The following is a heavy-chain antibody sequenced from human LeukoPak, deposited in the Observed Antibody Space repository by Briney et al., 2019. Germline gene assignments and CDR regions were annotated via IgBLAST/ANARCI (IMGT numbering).Heavy chain of an antibody. Sequence: GGSLRLSCAASGFTFSSYSMNWVRQAPGKGLEWVSSISSSSSYIYYADSVKGRFTISRDNAKNSLYLQTNSLRAEDTAVYYCARGIYYDTLPFDYWGQGTLVTVSS. CDR2: ISSSSSYI. CDR3: ARGIYYDTLPFDY. D-gene: IGHD3-22*01. J-gene: IGHJ4*02. V-gene: IGHV3-21*01. CDR1: GFTFSSYS.